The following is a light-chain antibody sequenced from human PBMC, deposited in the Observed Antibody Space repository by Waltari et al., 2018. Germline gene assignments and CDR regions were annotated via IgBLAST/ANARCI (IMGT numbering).Light chain of an antibody. CDR3: QKYGTLPAT. Sequence: EIVLTQSPGTLSLSPGERATLPCRASQSVSRTLAWYQQKPGQAPRLLIYDASNRATGIPDRFSGSGSETDFSLTISRLEPEDFAVYYCQKYGTLPATFGQGTKVEVK. CDR1: QSVSRT. J-gene: IGKJ1*01. V-gene: IGKV3-20*01. CDR2: DAS.